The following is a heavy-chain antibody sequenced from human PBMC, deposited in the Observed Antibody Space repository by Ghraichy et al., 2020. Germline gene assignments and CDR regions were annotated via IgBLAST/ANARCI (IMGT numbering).Heavy chain of an antibody. D-gene: IGHD5-18*01. J-gene: IGHJ4*02. CDR3: ARGGGIQLWGGFDY. Sequence: ASVKVSCKASHYAFTSYGLNWVRQAPGQGLEWMGWINPYNDKTNYAENLQGRVTMTTDTSTTTAYVELRSLRSDDTAVYYCARGGGIQLWGGFDYWGQGTLVTVSS. CDR2: INPYNDKT. V-gene: IGHV1-18*01. CDR1: HYAFTSYG.